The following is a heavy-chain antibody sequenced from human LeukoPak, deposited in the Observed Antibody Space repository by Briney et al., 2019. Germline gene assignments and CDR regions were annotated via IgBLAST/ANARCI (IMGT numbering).Heavy chain of an antibody. CDR1: GFTFSSYD. J-gene: IGHJ5*02. CDR3: ARAMVRGIFDP. CDR2: IGTAGDT. D-gene: IGHD3-10*01. V-gene: IGHV3-13*01. Sequence: GGSLRLSCAASGFTFSSYDMLWVRHATGKGLEWVSAIGTAGDTYYPGSVKGRFTISRENAKNSLYLQMNSLRAGDTAVYYCARAMVRGIFDPWGQGTLVTVSS.